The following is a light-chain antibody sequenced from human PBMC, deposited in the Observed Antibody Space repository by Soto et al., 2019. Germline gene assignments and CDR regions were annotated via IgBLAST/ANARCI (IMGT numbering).Light chain of an antibody. V-gene: IGLV1-51*02. CDR1: SSNIGNNY. CDR2: ENN. Sequence: VLTQPPSVSAAPGQKVTISCSGSSSNIGNNYVSWYQQLPGTAPKLLIYENNKRPSGIPDRFSGSKSGTSATLGITGLQTGDEADYYCGTWDSSLSAVVFGGGTKVTVL. J-gene: IGLJ2*01. CDR3: GTWDSSLSAVV.